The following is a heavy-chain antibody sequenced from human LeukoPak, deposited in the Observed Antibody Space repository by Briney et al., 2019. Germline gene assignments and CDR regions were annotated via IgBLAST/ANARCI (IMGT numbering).Heavy chain of an antibody. CDR3: AKYTTTSRKVGFDP. D-gene: IGHD2-2*01. CDR2: IYYSGST. J-gene: IGHJ5*01. V-gene: IGHV4-31*03. CDR1: GGSISSGDYY. Sequence: SETLSLTCTVSGGSISSGDYYWSWIRQLPGKGLEWIGYIYYSGSTYYNPSLKTRLTMSVDTAKNQFSLRLRSVTAADTAVYYCAKYTTTSRKVGFDPWGQGTLITVSS.